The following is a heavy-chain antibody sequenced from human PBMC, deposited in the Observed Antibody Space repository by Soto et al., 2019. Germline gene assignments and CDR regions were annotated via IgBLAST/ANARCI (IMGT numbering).Heavy chain of an antibody. V-gene: IGHV1-69*06. J-gene: IGHJ5*02. CDR3: TRRGRQSANWFDP. Sequence: QVQLVQAGAEVTAPGSSVKVSCRASGGTFTSYSIDWVRQAPGPGFEWLGGSIPMSGGPNYAQRFQGRVTFSANKSTNTVYMEVNSLTHEDTAVYYCTRRGRQSANWFDPWGQGTLVTVSS. CDR1: GGTFTSYS. CDR2: SIPMSGGP.